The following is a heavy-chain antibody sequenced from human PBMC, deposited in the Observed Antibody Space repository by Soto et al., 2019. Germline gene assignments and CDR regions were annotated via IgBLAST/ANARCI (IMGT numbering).Heavy chain of an antibody. Sequence: QVQLVQSGAEVTKPGSSVNVSCKASGGTFSSYAISWVRQAPGQGLEWMGGIIPIFGTADYAQKFQGRVTITADESTSTAYMELSSLRSEDTAVYYCARAVAGGVYYYYGMDVWGQGTTITVSS. CDR3: ARAVAGGVYYYYGMDV. V-gene: IGHV1-69*12. D-gene: IGHD6-19*01. CDR1: GGTFSSYA. J-gene: IGHJ6*02. CDR2: IIPIFGTA.